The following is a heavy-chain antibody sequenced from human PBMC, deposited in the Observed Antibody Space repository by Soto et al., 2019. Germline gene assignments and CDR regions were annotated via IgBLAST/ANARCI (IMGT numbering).Heavy chain of an antibody. Sequence: GGSLRLSCAASGFTFSSYAMSWVRQAPRKGLEWDSAISGSGGSTYYADSVKVRFDVSRENAKNYLYLQMNSLRAEDTAVYYCAGGPTIFPIFGVDTFDYWGQGTLVTVSP. CDR2: ISGSGGST. D-gene: IGHD3-3*01. J-gene: IGHJ4*02. CDR1: GFTFSSYA. CDR3: AGGPTIFPIFGVDTFDY. V-gene: IGHV3-23*01.